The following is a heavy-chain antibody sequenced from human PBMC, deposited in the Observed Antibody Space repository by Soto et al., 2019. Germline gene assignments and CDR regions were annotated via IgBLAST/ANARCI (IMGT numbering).Heavy chain of an antibody. J-gene: IGHJ3*02. D-gene: IGHD2-15*01. CDR3: ARDPPGYCSGGSCYSGQNAFDI. CDR2: IYYSGST. V-gene: IGHV4-31*03. Sequence: QVQLQESGPGLVKPSQTLSLTCTVSGGSISSGGYYWSWIRQHPGKGLEWIGYIYYSGSTYYTPSLKSRFTISVDTSKNQFSLKLSSVTAADTAVYYCARDPPGYCSGGSCYSGQNAFDIWGQGTMVTVSS. CDR1: GGSISSGGYY.